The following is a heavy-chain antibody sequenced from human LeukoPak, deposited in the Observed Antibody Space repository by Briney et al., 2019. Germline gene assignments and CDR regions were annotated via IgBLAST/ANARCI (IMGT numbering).Heavy chain of an antibody. CDR2: IYTSGGT. D-gene: IGHD3-10*01. J-gene: IGHJ5*02. Sequence: TLSLTCTVSGGSISSGSYYWSWIRQPAGKGLEWIGRIYTSGGTNYNPSLKSRVTISVDTSKNQFSLKLSSVTAADTAVYYCARYYGSGSYYNWFDPWGQGTLVTVSS. CDR3: ARYYGSGSYYNWFDP. CDR1: GGSISSGSYY. V-gene: IGHV4-61*02.